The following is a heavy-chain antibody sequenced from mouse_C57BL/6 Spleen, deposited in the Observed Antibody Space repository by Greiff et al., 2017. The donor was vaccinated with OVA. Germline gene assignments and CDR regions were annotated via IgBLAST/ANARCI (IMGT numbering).Heavy chain of an antibody. CDR3: ARDRYGSSYRYFDV. D-gene: IGHD1-1*01. CDR2: INYDGSST. CDR1: GFTFSDYY. V-gene: IGHV5-16*01. J-gene: IGHJ1*03. Sequence: EVKLVESEGGLVQPGSSMKLSCTASGFTFSDYYMAWVRQVPEKGLEWVANINYDGSSTYYLDSLKSRFIISRDKAKNILYLQMSSLKSEDTDTYYCARDRYGSSYRYFDVWGTGTTVTVSS.